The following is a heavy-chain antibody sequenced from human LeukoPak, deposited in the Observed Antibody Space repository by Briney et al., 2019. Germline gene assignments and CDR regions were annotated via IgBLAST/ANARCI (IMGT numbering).Heavy chain of an antibody. J-gene: IGHJ4*02. CDR2: INPDSGAT. D-gene: IGHD2-2*03. V-gene: IGHV1-2*02. Sequence: ASVKVSCKASGYTFSGYYMHWVRQAPGQGPEWVGWINPDSGATNYAQKFQGRVTMTRDTSISTAYMELSSLRSDDTAVYYCARIFGYCSTTSCYSFDCWGQGTQVTVYS. CDR1: GYTFSGYY. CDR3: ARIFGYCSTTSCYSFDC.